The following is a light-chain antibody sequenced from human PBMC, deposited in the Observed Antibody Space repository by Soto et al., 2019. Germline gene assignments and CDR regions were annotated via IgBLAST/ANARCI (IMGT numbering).Light chain of an antibody. CDR2: GAS. CDR1: QSVSSSY. V-gene: IGKV3-20*01. Sequence: EIVLTQSPGTLSLSPGERATLSCRASQSVSSSYLAWYQQKPGQAPRLLIYGASSRATGVPDRFSGSGSGTDFTLTFSRLEPEDFAVYYCQHYTTSPPAYTFGQGTKLEIK. J-gene: IGKJ2*01. CDR3: QHYTTSPPAYT.